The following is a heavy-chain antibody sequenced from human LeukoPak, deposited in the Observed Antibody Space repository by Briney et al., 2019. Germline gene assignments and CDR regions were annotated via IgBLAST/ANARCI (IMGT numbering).Heavy chain of an antibody. CDR1: GFTFSSYA. J-gene: IGHJ4*02. D-gene: IGHD3-10*01. CDR3: AKDLGGSGSYYMYYFDY. CDR2: ISGSGGST. V-gene: IGHV3-23*01. Sequence: GGSLRLSCAASGFTFSSYAMSWVRQAPGKGLEWVSAISGSGGSTYYADSVKGRFTISRDNSKNTLYLQMNSLRAEDTAVYYCAKDLGGSGSYYMYYFDYWGQGTLVTVSS.